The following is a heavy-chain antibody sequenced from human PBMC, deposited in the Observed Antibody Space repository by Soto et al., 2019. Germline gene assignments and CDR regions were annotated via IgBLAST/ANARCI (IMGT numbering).Heavy chain of an antibody. J-gene: IGHJ6*03. CDR1: GGSFSGYY. Sequence: SETLSLTCAVYGGSFSGYYWSWIRQPPGKGLEWIGEINHSGSTNYNPSLKSRVTISVDTSKNQFSLKLSSVTAADTAVYYCASLYYYGSGSYLGHYYYYMDVWGKGTTVTVS. V-gene: IGHV4-34*01. CDR2: INHSGST. D-gene: IGHD3-10*01. CDR3: ASLYYYGSGSYLGHYYYYMDV.